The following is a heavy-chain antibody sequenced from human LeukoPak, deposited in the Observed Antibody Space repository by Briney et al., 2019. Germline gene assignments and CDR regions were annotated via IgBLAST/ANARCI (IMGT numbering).Heavy chain of an antibody. D-gene: IGHD2-15*01. J-gene: IGHJ4*02. CDR2: ISASGGTT. V-gene: IGHV3-23*01. CDR1: GFTFSSYA. Sequence: GGSLRLSCAASGFTFSSYAMNWVRQAPGKGLEWVSTISASGGTTYYADFVKGRFTISRDNSKNTLYLQMNSLRAEDTAVYYCAKQLGYCSDGSCYFPYWGQGTLVTVSS. CDR3: AKQLGYCSDGSCYFPY.